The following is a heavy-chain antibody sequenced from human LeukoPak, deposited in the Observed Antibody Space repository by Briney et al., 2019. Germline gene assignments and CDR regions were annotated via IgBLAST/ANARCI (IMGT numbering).Heavy chain of an antibody. J-gene: IGHJ5*02. Sequence: ASVTVCCTASGGTFSSYAISWVRQAPGQGHEWMGGIIPILGIANYAQKVQGRVTITADKSTSTAYLELSSLRSEDTAVYYCARSSGYYGSDNWFDPWGQGTLVTVSS. CDR3: ARSSGYYGSDNWFDP. D-gene: IGHD3-22*01. CDR2: IIPILGIA. V-gene: IGHV1-69*10. CDR1: GGTFSSYA.